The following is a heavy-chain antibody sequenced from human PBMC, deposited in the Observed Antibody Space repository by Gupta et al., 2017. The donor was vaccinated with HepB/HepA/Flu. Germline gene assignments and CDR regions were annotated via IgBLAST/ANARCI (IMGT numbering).Heavy chain of an antibody. Sequence: EAQLVESGGGLVQPGGSLRLSCAASGFSVSSNYMSWVRQAPGKGLEWVSVLYSGGTTDYGDAVKGRFTISRDNSKKTLYLKMESMRAEDTAVYYCARGSAKWGSFDYGGQGTLVTVSS. CDR3: ARGSAKWGSFDY. J-gene: IGHJ4*02. V-gene: IGHV3-66*01. D-gene: IGHD7-27*01. CDR1: GFSVSSNY. CDR2: LYSGGTT.